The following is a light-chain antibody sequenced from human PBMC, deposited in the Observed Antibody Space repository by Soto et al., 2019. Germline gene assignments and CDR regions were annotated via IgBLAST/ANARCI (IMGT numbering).Light chain of an antibody. CDR2: GAS. CDR1: QSVSSN. J-gene: IGKJ1*01. CDR3: QQYNNWPPWT. V-gene: IGKV3-15*01. Sequence: ENVMTQDAATLSVYPRERATLSCRASQSVSSNLAWYQQKPGQAPRLLIYGASTRATGIPARFSGSGSGTESTLTISSLQSEDFAVYYCQQYNNWPPWTFGQGTKVDI.